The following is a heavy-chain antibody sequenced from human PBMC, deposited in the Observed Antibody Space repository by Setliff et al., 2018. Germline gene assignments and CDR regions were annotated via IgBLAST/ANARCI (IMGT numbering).Heavy chain of an antibody. CDR2: ISSSGSTI. D-gene: IGHD6-13*01. Sequence: GESLKISCAASGFTFSDYYMSWIRQAPGKGLEWVSYISSSGSTIYYADSVKGRFTISRDNAKNSLYLQMNSLRAEDTAVYYCALSLAAAGHDAFDIWGQGTMVTV. V-gene: IGHV3-11*04. CDR3: ALSLAAAGHDAFDI. J-gene: IGHJ3*02. CDR1: GFTFSDYY.